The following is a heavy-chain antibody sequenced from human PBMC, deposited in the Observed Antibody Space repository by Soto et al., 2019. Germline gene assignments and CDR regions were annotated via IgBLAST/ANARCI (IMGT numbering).Heavy chain of an antibody. CDR2: INPNSGGT. Sequence: GASVKVSCKASGYTFTGYYMHWVRQATGQGLEWMGWINPNSGGTNYAQKFQGWVTMTRDTSISTAYMELSRLRSDDTAVYYCARANDYGDYPYYFDYWGQGTLVTVSS. CDR1: GYTFTGYY. V-gene: IGHV1-2*04. D-gene: IGHD4-17*01. CDR3: ARANDYGDYPYYFDY. J-gene: IGHJ4*02.